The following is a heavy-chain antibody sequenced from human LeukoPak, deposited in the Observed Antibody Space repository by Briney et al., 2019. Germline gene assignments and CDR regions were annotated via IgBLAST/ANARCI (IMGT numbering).Heavy chain of an antibody. D-gene: IGHD2-8*01. CDR2: ISSSSSSYI. V-gene: IGHV3-21*01. J-gene: IGHJ4*02. CDR3: VRDRGIVLMVYALDY. Sequence: GGSLRLSCAVSGITFSGYSMNWVRQAPGKGLEWVSSISSSSSSYIYYADSVKGRFTISRDNAKNSLYLQMNSLRAEDTAVYYCVRDRGIVLMVYALDYWGQGTLVTVSS. CDR1: GITFSGYS.